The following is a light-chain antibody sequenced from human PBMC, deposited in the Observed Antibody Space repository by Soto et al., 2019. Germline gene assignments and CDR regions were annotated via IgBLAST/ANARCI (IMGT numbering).Light chain of an antibody. CDR2: GGS. V-gene: IGKV3-20*01. J-gene: IGKJ1*01. Sequence: EVVLTQSPGTLSLSPGERVTLSCRASQSVSSSYLAWYQQKPGQAPRLLIYGGSIRATGIPDRFSGSGSGTDFTLTISILEPEDFAVYYCQQYSSSSWTFGQGTKVEIK. CDR1: QSVSSSY. CDR3: QQYSSSSWT.